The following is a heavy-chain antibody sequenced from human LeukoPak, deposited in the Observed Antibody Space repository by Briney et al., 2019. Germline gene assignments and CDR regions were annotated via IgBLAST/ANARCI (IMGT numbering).Heavy chain of an antibody. J-gene: IGHJ4*02. V-gene: IGHV1-8*03. CDR3: ARDRAARPGAPTYYFDY. CDR2: MNPNSGNT. Sequence: ASVKVSCKASGYTFTSYDINWVRQATGQGLEWMGWMNPNSGNTGYAQKFQGRVTITRNTSISTAYMELSSLRSEDTAVYYCARDRAARPGAPTYYFDYWGQGTLVTVSS. CDR1: GYTFTSYD. D-gene: IGHD6-6*01.